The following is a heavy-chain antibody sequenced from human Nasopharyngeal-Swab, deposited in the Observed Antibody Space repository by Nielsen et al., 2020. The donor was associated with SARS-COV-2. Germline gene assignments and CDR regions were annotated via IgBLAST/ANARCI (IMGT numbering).Heavy chain of an antibody. Sequence: ASVKVSCKASGYTFTSYDINWVRQATGQGLEWMGWMNPNSGNTGYAQKFQGRVTMTRNTSIRTAYMELSSLRSEDTAVYYCARLFNYDFWSGYYAYMDVWGKGTTVTVSS. CDR3: ARLFNYDFWSGYYAYMDV. V-gene: IGHV1-8*01. D-gene: IGHD3-3*01. CDR1: GYTFTSYD. J-gene: IGHJ6*03. CDR2: MNPNSGNT.